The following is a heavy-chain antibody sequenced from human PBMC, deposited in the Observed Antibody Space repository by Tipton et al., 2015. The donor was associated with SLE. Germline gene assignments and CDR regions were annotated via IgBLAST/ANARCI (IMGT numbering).Heavy chain of an antibody. Sequence: TLSLTCTVSGGSIRNDNYYWGWIRQSPGKGLEWIGSMHYSGGTYSGGTYFNPSLKSRLTLSVDTSKNQFSLNLKYVTAADTAVYYCARGSSGFYWGWFDPWGQGTLVTVSS. J-gene: IGHJ5*02. V-gene: IGHV4-39*01. CDR2: MHYSGGT. CDR3: ARGSSGFYWGWFDP. CDR1: GGSIRNDNYY. D-gene: IGHD3-22*01.